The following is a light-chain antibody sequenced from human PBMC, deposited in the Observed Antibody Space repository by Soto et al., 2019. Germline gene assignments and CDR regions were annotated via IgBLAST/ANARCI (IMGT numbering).Light chain of an antibody. Sequence: DIQMTQSPSSLSASVGDRVTITCRASQSISSYLNWYQQKPGKDPKLLIYAASSLQSGLPSRFSGSGCGTDFTLNISRLQPEDFATYYCQQSYSTLTFGGGTKVEIK. V-gene: IGKV1-39*01. CDR3: QQSYSTLT. J-gene: IGKJ4*01. CDR1: QSISSY. CDR2: AAS.